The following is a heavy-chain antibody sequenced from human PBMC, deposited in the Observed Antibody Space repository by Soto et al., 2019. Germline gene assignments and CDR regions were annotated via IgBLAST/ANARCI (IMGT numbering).Heavy chain of an antibody. Sequence: GGSLRLSCAASGFTFSSYIMTWVRQAKGKGLEWVSSISSSSRYIYYPDSVKGRFTISRDDSGTTIFLQMNSLRPEDTALYYCARIGRGVRYGNGFDPWGQGTQVTVSS. J-gene: IGHJ5*02. D-gene: IGHD5-18*01. CDR3: ARIGRGVRYGNGFDP. V-gene: IGHV3-21*01. CDR1: GFTFSSYI. CDR2: ISSSSRYI.